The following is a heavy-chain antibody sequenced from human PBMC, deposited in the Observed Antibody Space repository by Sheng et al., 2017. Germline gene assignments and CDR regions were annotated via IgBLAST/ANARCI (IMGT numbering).Heavy chain of an antibody. Sequence: EVQLVESGGGLVKPGGSLRLSCAASGFTFSSYSMNWVRQAPGKGLEWVSSISSSSSYIYYADSVKGRFTISRDNAKNSLYLQMNSLRAEDTAVYYCARDLSGYYYGMDVWGQGTTVTVSS. CDR3: ARDLSGYYYGMDV. V-gene: IGHV3-21*01. CDR2: ISSSSSYI. CDR1: GFTFSSYS. D-gene: IGHD3-10*01. J-gene: IGHJ6*02.